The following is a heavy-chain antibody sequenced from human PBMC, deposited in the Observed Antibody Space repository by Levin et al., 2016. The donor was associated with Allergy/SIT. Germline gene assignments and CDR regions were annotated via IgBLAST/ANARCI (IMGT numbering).Heavy chain of an antibody. CDR3: ARDKENGWNWFDP. Sequence: ASVKVSCKASGYTFTNYDITWVRQAPGQGLEWMGWISPYNGNTNYGQKFQGRVTMTTDTSTSTAYMELRSLRSDDTALYYCARDKENGWNWFDPWGQGTLVTVSS. J-gene: IGHJ5*02. CDR2: ISPYNGNT. D-gene: IGHD6-19*01. V-gene: IGHV1-18*01. CDR1: GYTFTNYD.